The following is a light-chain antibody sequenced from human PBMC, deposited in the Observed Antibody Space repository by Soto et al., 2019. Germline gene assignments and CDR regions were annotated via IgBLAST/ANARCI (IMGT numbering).Light chain of an antibody. Sequence: EIVMTQSPATLSVSPGERATLSCRASQSISGNLAWYQQKPGQAPRLLIFGASTRATGIPARLSGSGSGTEFTLTISSLQSEDFAVYYCQQYNNWPRTFGQGTKVELK. CDR2: GAS. V-gene: IGKV3-15*01. CDR3: QQYNNWPRT. J-gene: IGKJ1*01. CDR1: QSISGN.